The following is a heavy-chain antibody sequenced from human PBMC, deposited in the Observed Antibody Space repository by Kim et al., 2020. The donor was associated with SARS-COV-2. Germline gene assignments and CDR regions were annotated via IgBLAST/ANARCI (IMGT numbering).Heavy chain of an antibody. V-gene: IGHV3-7*01. Sequence: GGSLRLSCAVSGFTFSNYWMSWVRQAPGKGLEWVANIKPDGSEKKYVDSVEGRFTISRDNAKNSLYLQMNSLRAEDTAVYYCARVRLFEKLSAYRDVDQWGQGTLVTVSS. D-gene: IGHD3-16*01. J-gene: IGHJ4*02. CDR2: IKPDGSEK. CDR1: GFTFSNYW. CDR3: ARVRLFEKLSAYRDVDQ.